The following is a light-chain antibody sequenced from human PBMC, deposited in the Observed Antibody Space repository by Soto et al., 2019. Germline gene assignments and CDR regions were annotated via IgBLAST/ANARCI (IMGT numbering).Light chain of an antibody. J-gene: IGKJ5*01. CDR3: QQYDGSIT. Sequence: EIVLTQSPGTLSLSPGESATLSCRASQSVSNNYLAWYQQKPGQAPRLLIYGASSRATGIPDRFSGSGSGTDFTLTISRLDPEDFAVYYCQQYDGSITFGQGTRLEIE. V-gene: IGKV3-20*01. CDR1: QSVSNNY. CDR2: GAS.